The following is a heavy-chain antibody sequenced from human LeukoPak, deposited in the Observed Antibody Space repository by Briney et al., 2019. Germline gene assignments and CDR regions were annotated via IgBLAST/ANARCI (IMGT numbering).Heavy chain of an antibody. Sequence: ASVKVSCKASGYTFTSYDINWVRQATGQGLEWMGWMNPNSGNTGYAQKFQGRVTMTRNTSISTAYMELSRLRSDDTAVYYCARGVVAATFYYYMDVWGKGTTVTVSS. V-gene: IGHV1-8*01. D-gene: IGHD2-15*01. CDR1: GYTFTSYD. CDR3: ARGVVAATFYYYMDV. J-gene: IGHJ6*03. CDR2: MNPNSGNT.